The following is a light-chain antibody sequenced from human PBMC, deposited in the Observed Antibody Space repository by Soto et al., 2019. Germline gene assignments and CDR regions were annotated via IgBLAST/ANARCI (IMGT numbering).Light chain of an antibody. J-gene: IGLJ1*01. CDR1: SSDVGGYNY. Sequence: QSALTQPPSASGSPGQSVTISCTGTSSDVGGYNYVSWYQQHPGKAPKLMIYEVSKRPLGVPDRFSGSKSGNTASLTVSGLQAEDEADYYCSSYAVSNNLDVFGTGTKLTVL. CDR2: EVS. CDR3: SSYAVSNNLDV. V-gene: IGLV2-8*01.